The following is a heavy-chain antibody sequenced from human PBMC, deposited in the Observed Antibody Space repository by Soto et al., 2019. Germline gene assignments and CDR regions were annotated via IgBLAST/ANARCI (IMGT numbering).Heavy chain of an antibody. D-gene: IGHD2-2*01. CDR1: GFTFSSYS. CDR3: ASNIVIVQAARDC. Sequence: GGSLRLSCAASGFTFSSYSMNWVRQAPGKGLEWVSYISSSSSTIYYADSVKGRFTISRDNAKNSLYLQMNSLRAEDTAVYYCASNIVIVQAARDCWGQGTLVTVCS. J-gene: IGHJ4*02. V-gene: IGHV3-48*01. CDR2: ISSSSSTI.